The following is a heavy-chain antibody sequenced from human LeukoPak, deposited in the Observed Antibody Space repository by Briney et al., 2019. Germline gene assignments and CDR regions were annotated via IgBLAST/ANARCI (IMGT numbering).Heavy chain of an antibody. J-gene: IGHJ4*02. CDR1: GFTFSSYA. CDR2: ISGSGGST. Sequence: GGSLRLSCAASGFTFSSYAMSWVRQAPVKVLEWVSAISGSGGSTYYADSVKGRFTISRDNSKNTLYLQMNSLRAEDTAVYYCAKDYPFLWFGERDYWGQGTLVTVSS. V-gene: IGHV3-23*01. D-gene: IGHD3-10*01. CDR3: AKDYPFLWFGERDY.